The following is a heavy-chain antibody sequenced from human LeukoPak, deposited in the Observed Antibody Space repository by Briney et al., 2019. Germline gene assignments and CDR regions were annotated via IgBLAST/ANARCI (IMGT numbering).Heavy chain of an antibody. CDR2: INPSGGST. V-gene: IGHV1-46*01. J-gene: IGHJ4*02. CDR1: GYTCTSYY. D-gene: IGHD1-26*01. Sequence: ASVKVSCKASGYTCTSYYMHWVRQAPGQGLEWMGIINPSGGSTSYAQKFQGRVTMTEDTSTDTAYMELSSLRSEDTAVYYCATVRSGTTPDFDYWGQGTLVTVSS. CDR3: ATVRSGTTPDFDY.